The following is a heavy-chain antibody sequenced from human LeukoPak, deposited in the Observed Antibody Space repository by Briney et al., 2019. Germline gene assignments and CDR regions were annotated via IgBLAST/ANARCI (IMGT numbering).Heavy chain of an antibody. Sequence: GGSLRLSCAASGFTVSSNYMSWVRQAPGKGLEWVSVIYSGGSTYYADSVKGRFTISRDNSKNTLYLQMNSLRADDTAVYYCARIYPRLAAAGNWGQGALVTVSS. V-gene: IGHV3-66*01. CDR1: GFTVSSNY. CDR3: ARIYPRLAAAGN. J-gene: IGHJ4*02. D-gene: IGHD6-13*01. CDR2: IYSGGST.